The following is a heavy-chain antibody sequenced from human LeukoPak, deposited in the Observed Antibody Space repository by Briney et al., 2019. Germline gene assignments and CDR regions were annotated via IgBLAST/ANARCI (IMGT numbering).Heavy chain of an antibody. CDR3: ARASEPYYYDSSGPIFVY. D-gene: IGHD3-22*01. J-gene: IGHJ4*02. CDR1: GGTFSSYA. V-gene: IGHV1-69*13. CDR2: IIPIFGTA. Sequence: SVKVSCKASGGTFSSYAISWVRQAPGQGLEWMGGIIPIFGTANYAQKLQGRVTITADESTSTAYMELSSLRSGDTAVYCCARASEPYYYDSSGPIFVYWGQGTLVTVSS.